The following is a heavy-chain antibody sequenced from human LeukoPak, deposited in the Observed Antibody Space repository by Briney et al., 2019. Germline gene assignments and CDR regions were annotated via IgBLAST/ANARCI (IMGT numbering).Heavy chain of an antibody. Sequence: PGGSLRLSCAASGFTFSSYWMSWVRQAPGKGLEWVANIKQGGSEKYYVASVKGRFTISRDNAKNSLYLQMNSLRAEDTAVYYCARTLIYYYDSSGYFQGNYWGQGTLVTVSS. CDR3: ARTLIYYYDSSGYFQGNY. CDR1: GFTFSSYW. V-gene: IGHV3-7*01. CDR2: IKQGGSEK. D-gene: IGHD3-22*01. J-gene: IGHJ4*02.